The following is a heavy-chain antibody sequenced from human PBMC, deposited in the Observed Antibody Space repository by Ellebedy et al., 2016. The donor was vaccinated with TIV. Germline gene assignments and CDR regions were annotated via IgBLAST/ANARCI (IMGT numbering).Heavy chain of an antibody. CDR1: GHVLTTYG. CDR2: INTGNGNT. V-gene: IGHV1-3*04. J-gene: IGHJ6*02. Sequence: ASVKVSXKASGHVLTTYGIHWVRQAPGQGPEWMGWINTGNGNTKYSQKFQGRVTISRDTSAGTADMELSSLMSEDTAVYYCATREWQDPMDVWGQGTTVTVSS. D-gene: IGHD3-3*01. CDR3: ATREWQDPMDV.